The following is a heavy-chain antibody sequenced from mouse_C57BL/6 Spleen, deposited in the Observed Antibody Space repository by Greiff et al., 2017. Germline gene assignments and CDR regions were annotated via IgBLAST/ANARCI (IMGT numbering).Heavy chain of an antibody. V-gene: IGHV1-80*01. CDR3: ARWLEYYYAMDY. CDR1: GYAFSSYW. Sequence: VQLVESGAELVKPGASVKISCKASGYAFSSYWMNWVKQRPGKGLEWIGQIYPGDGDTNYNGKFKGKATLTADKSSSTAYMQLSSLTSEDSAVYFCARWLEYYYAMDYWGQGTSVTVSS. D-gene: IGHD2-2*01. J-gene: IGHJ4*01. CDR2: IYPGDGDT.